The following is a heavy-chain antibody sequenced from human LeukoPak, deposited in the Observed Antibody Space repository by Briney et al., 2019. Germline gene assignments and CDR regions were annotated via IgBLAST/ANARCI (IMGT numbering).Heavy chain of an antibody. CDR2: IYYSGTT. J-gene: IGHJ5*01. V-gene: IGHV4-34*01. CDR1: GGSFSGYY. Sequence: SSETLSLTCAVYGGSFSGYYWSWIRQPPGKGLEWIGTIYYSGTTYYNPSLKSRVTISVDTSKNQFSLELNSVTAADTAVYYCARDGYYYDRGFDSWAREPWSPSLQ. D-gene: IGHD3-22*01. CDR3: ARDGYYYDRGFDS.